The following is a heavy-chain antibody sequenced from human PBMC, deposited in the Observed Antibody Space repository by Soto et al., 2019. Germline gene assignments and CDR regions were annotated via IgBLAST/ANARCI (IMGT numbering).Heavy chain of an antibody. V-gene: IGHV3-23*01. D-gene: IGHD3-3*01. CDR1: GFTFSSYA. CDR2: ISGSGGST. CDR3: AKRTYDFWSGYREVYYFDY. Sequence: GGSLRLSCAASGFTFSSYAMSWVRQAPGKGLEWVSAISGSGGSTYYADSVKGRFTISRDNSKNTLYLQMNSLRAEDTAVYYCAKRTYDFWSGYREVYYFDYWGQGTLVTVSS. J-gene: IGHJ4*02.